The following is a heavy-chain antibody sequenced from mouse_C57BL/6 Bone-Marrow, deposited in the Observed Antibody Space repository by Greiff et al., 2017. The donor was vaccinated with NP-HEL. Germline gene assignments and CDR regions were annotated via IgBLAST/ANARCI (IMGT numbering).Heavy chain of an antibody. CDR1: GYTFPSSW. Sequence: QVQLQQPGAELVRPGSSVKLSCKASGYTFPSSWIHWVTQRPIQGLECIGNIDPSDSETHYNQKFKDKATLTVDKSSSTAYMQLSSLTSEDSAVYYCARTLYDYFAYWGQGTLVTVSA. D-gene: IGHD2-4*01. CDR3: ARTLYDYFAY. CDR2: IDPSDSET. V-gene: IGHV1-52*01. J-gene: IGHJ3*01.